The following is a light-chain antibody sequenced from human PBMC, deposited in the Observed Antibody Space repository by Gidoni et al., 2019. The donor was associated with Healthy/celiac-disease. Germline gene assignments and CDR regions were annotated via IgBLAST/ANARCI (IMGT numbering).Light chain of an antibody. CDR3: QQRSNWLLT. Sequence: EIVLKQSPATLSLSPGERATLSCRASQSVSSYLAWYQQKPGQAPRLLIYDASNRATGIPARCSGGGSGTVFTLTISSLEPEDFAVYYCQQRSNWLLTFGGGTKVEIK. J-gene: IGKJ4*01. CDR2: DAS. CDR1: QSVSSY. V-gene: IGKV3-11*01.